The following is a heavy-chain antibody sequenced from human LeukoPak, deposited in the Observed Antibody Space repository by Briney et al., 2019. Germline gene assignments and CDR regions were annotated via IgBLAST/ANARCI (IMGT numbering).Heavy chain of an antibody. Sequence: GGSLRLSCVASGITFTGNRRWVRQAPGKGLVWVSLIRSDGSSTSYADSVKGRFTISRDSAKNTLYLQMNSLRVEDTAVYYCSPIGAGYWGQGTLVTVSS. J-gene: IGHJ4*02. D-gene: IGHD4/OR15-4a*01. V-gene: IGHV3-74*01. CDR3: SPIGAGY. CDR2: IRSDGSST. CDR1: GITFTGNR.